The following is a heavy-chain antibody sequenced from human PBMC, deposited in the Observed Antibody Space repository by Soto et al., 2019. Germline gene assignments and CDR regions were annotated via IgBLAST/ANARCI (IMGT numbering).Heavy chain of an antibody. CDR2: ISWNSGSI. D-gene: IGHD6-6*01. Sequence: GGSLRFSCAASGFTFDDYAMHWVRQAPGKGLEWVSGISWNSGSIGYADSVKGRFTISRDNAKNSLYLQMNSLRAEDTALYYCAKDNNPGIAARPYWFDPWGQGTLVTVSS. CDR1: GFTFDDYA. J-gene: IGHJ5*02. CDR3: AKDNNPGIAARPYWFDP. V-gene: IGHV3-9*01.